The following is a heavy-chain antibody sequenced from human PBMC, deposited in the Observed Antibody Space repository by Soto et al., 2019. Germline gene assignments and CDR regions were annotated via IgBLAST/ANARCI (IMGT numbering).Heavy chain of an antibody. Sequence: QVPLVESGGGVVQPERSLRLSCAASGFTFSTYAIHWVRLAPGKGLEWVAVMSHDGRNKYYADSVKGRFTISRDNSKNTLYLQINSLRPEDTAVYYCARDGRERQWLDFFDYWGQGTLVTVSS. CDR1: GFTFSTYA. J-gene: IGHJ4*02. CDR2: MSHDGRNK. CDR3: ARDGRERQWLDFFDY. D-gene: IGHD6-19*01. V-gene: IGHV3-30*04.